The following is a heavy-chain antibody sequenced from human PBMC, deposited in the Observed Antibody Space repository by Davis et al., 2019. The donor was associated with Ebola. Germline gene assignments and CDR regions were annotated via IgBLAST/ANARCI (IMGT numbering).Heavy chain of an antibody. CDR1: GFNFNNYG. CDR3: AKDFGSSGRYSLSVGREPFDN. Sequence: PGGSLRLSCAASGFNFNNYGMHWVRQAPGKGLEWVAVIWDDGSDKYYADSVKGRFAISRDNSKNTLYLQMNSLRAEDTAVYYCAKDFGSSGRYSLSVGREPFDNWGQGTLVTVSS. J-gene: IGHJ4*02. D-gene: IGHD1-26*01. V-gene: IGHV3-33*06. CDR2: IWDDGSDK.